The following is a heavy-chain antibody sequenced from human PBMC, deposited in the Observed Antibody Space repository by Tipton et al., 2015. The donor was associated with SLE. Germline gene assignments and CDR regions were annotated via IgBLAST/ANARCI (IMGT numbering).Heavy chain of an antibody. D-gene: IGHD7-27*01. CDR3: ASVTGGPGGMDV. CDR2: ISYDGSNK. J-gene: IGHJ6*02. CDR1: GGSFSGYY. Sequence: GLVKPSETLSLTCAVYGGSFSGYYWSWIRQPPGKGLEWVAVISYDGSNKYYADSVKGRFTISRDNSKNTLYLQMNSLRAEDTAVYYCASVTGGPGGMDVWGQGTTVTVSS. V-gene: IGHV3-30-3*01.